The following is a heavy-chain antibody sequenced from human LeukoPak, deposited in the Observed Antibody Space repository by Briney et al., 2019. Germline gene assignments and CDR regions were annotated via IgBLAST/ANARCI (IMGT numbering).Heavy chain of an antibody. CDR3: ARGPRQDIVLMVYY. CDR2: IWYDGSNK. CDR1: GFTFSSYG. D-gene: IGHD2-8*01. J-gene: IGHJ4*02. Sequence: GGSLRLSCAASGFTFSSYGMPWVRQAPGKGLEWVAVIWYDGSNKYYADSVKGRFTISRDNSKNTLYLQMNSLRAEDTAVYYCARGPRQDIVLMVYYWGQGTLVTVSS. V-gene: IGHV3-33*01.